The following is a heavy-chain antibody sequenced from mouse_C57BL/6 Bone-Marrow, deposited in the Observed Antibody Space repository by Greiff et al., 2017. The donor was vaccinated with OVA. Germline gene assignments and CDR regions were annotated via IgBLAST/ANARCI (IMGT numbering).Heavy chain of an antibody. CDR2: INPGSGGT. Sequence: VQLQQSGAELVRPGTSVKVSCKASGYAFTNYLIEWVKQRPGQGLEWIGVINPGSGGTNYNEKFKGKATLTADKSSSTAYMQLSSLTSEDSAVYFCARWGLRRGRFFDYWGKGTTLTVSS. J-gene: IGHJ2*01. D-gene: IGHD2-4*01. V-gene: IGHV1-54*01. CDR1: GYAFTNYL. CDR3: ARWGLRRGRFFDY.